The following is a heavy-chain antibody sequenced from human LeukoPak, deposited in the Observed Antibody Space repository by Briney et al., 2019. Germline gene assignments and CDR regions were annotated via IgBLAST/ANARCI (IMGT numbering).Heavy chain of an antibody. CDR2: INPNSGGT. CDR3: ARDRRGIVVVPASPNWFDP. D-gene: IGHD2-2*01. V-gene: IGHV1-2*06. CDR1: GYIFTGYY. J-gene: IGHJ5*02. Sequence: ASVKVSCKASGYIFTGYYMHWVRQAPGQGLEWMGRINPNSGGTNYAQKFQGRVTMTRDTSISTAYMELSRLRSDDTAVYYCARDRRGIVVVPASPNWFDPWGQGTLVTVSS.